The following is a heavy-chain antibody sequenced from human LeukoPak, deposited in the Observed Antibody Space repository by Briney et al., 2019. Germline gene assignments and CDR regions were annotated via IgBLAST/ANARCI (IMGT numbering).Heavy chain of an antibody. D-gene: IGHD3-10*01. J-gene: IGHJ4*02. CDR1: GGSFSGYY. CDR3: AREFATSGPGPD. V-gene: IGHV4-34*01. CDR2: INHSGST. Sequence: SETLSLTCAVYGGSFSGYYWSWIRQPPGKGLEWIGEINHSGSTNYNPSLKSRVTISVDTSKNQFSLKLSSVTAADTAVYYCAREFATSGPGPDWGQGTLVTVSS.